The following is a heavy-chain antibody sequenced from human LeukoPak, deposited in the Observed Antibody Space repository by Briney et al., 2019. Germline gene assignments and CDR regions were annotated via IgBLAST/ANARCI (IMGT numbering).Heavy chain of an antibody. CDR1: GFTFSDYY. D-gene: IGHD2-15*01. CDR2: ISSSGSTT. V-gene: IGHV3-11*01. CDR3: ASDISDRWFYY. Sequence: GGSLRLSRAASGFTFSDYYMSWIRQAPGKGLEWVSYISSSGSTTYYADSVKGRFTISRDSARNSLFLQMNSLRAEDTAVYYCASDISDRWFYYWGQGTLVTVSS. J-gene: IGHJ4*02.